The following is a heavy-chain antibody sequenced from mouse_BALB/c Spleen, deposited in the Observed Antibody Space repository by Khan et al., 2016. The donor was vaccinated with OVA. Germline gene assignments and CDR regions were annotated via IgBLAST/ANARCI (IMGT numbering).Heavy chain of an antibody. CDR2: ISGDSSTI. D-gene: IGHD1-1*01. CDR1: GFTFSSYG. CDR3: ATSYYYGYYFYY. V-gene: IGHV5-17*02. J-gene: IGHJ2*01. Sequence: EVQLVESGGGLVQPGGSRKLSCAASGFTFSSYGMHWVRQAPAKGLEWVAYISGDSSTIYYTDTVKGRFTISRDNPKNTLSLQMTSLMSEDTAMYYCATSYYYGYYFYYWGPGTTLTVSS.